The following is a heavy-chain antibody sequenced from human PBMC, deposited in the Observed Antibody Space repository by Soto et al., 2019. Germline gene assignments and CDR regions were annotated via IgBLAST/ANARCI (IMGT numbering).Heavy chain of an antibody. Sequence: GGSLRLSCAASGFTFSSYGMHWVRQAPGKGLEWVAVISYDGSNKYYADSVKGRFTISRDNSKNTLYLQMNSLRAEDTAVYYCAKAFLAAAGPGYNWLDPWGQGTLVTVSS. CDR1: GFTFSSYG. CDR3: AKAFLAAAGPGYNWLDP. D-gene: IGHD6-13*01. V-gene: IGHV3-30*18. CDR2: ISYDGSNK. J-gene: IGHJ5*02.